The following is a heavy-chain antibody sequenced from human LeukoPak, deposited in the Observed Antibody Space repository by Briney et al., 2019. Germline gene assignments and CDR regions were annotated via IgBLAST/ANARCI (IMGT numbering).Heavy chain of an antibody. CDR2: IYYSGST. J-gene: IGHJ6*03. CDR1: GGSISSSSYY. Sequence: SETLSLTCTVSGGSISSSSYYWGWIRQPPGKGLEWIGSIYYSGSTYYNPSLRSRVTISVDTSKNQFSLKLSSVTAADTAVYYCARTTEGGYSYGYFYYYYMDVWGKGTTVTISS. V-gene: IGHV4-39*07. D-gene: IGHD5-18*01. CDR3: ARTTEGGYSYGYFYYYYMDV.